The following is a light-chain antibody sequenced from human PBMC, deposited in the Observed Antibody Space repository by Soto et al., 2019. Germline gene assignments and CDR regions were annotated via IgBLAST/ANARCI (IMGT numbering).Light chain of an antibody. CDR3: QQYNSYPWT. V-gene: IGKV1-5*01. CDR1: QSISNR. J-gene: IGKJ1*01. Sequence: DIQMTQSPSTLSASVGDRVTITCLASQSISNRLAWYQQKPGKAPKYLIYDASSLESGAPSRFSGSGSGTEFTLSISSLQPDDFATYYCQQYNSYPWTFGQGTKVDIK. CDR2: DAS.